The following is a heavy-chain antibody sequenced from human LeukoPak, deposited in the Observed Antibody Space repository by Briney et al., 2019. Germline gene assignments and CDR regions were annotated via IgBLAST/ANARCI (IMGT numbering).Heavy chain of an antibody. CDR1: GFTLSSFS. CDR2: INYKGGTT. CDR3: ARVGPATAFDY. Sequence: HAGGSLRLSCAASGFTLSSFSMHWVRQSPGRGLEYVSAINYKGGTTYYADSVKGRFTISRDNSKNTLYLQMASLRDEDMGVYYCARVGPATAFDYWGQGTLVTVSS. V-gene: IGHV3-64*02. J-gene: IGHJ4*02.